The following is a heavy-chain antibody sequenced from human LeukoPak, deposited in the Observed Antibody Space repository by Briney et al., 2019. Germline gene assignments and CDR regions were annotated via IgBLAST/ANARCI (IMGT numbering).Heavy chain of an antibody. CDR2: ISWNSGSI. J-gene: IGHJ4*02. Sequence: GGSLRLSCAASGFTFDDYAMHWVRQAPGKGLEWVSGISWNSGSIAYADSVKGRFTISRDNAKNSLYLQMNSLRAEDTALYFCAKDHMGDYYGSGSYYIDYYFDYWGQGTLVTVSS. CDR3: AKDHMGDYYGSGSYYIDYYFDY. CDR1: GFTFDDYA. D-gene: IGHD3-10*01. V-gene: IGHV3-9*01.